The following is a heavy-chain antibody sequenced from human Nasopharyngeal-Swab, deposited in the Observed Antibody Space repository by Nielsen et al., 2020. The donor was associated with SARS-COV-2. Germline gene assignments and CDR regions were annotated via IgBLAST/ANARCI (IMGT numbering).Heavy chain of an antibody. V-gene: IGHV4-39*01. J-gene: IGHJ6*02. CDR2: IYYTGST. CDR1: GGSISSHSYY. D-gene: IGHD3-3*01. CDR3: ARLNYDFGGLYGVDV. Sequence: SETLSLTCTVSGGSISSHSYYLAWIRQPPGTGPEWIWHIYYTGSTHYNPSLRSRVTTSVDTSKNQFSLELRSVTAADTGVYFCARLNYDFGGLYGVDVWGQGTTVTVSS.